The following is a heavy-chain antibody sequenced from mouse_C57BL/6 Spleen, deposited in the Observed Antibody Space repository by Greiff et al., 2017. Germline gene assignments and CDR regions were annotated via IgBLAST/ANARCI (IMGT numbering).Heavy chain of an antibody. V-gene: IGHV1-82*01. CDR2: IYPGDGDT. CDR3: ARETEGCYFDY. J-gene: IGHJ2*01. CDR1: GYAFSSSW. Sequence: QVQLQQSGPELVKPGASVKISCKASGYAFSSSWMNWVKQRPGKGLGWIGRIYPGDGDTNYNGKFKGKATLTADKSSSTAYMQLSSLTSEDSAVYFCARETEGCYFDYWGQGATLTVSS.